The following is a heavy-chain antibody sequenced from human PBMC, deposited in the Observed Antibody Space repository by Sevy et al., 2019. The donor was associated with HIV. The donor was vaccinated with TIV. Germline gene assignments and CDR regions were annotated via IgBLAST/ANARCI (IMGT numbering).Heavy chain of an antibody. V-gene: IGHV3-30*04. D-gene: IGHD3-22*01. CDR3: ARLTAPNYYDTASDCCGS. Sequence: GGSLRLSCAASGFTFSSYAMHWVRQAPGKGLEWVALISYEGSNKYNADSVKGRFTISRGNSKNLLYLQMNSLRAEDTAVYSGARLTAPNYYDTASDCCGSWGQGTLVTVSS. CDR1: GFTFSSYA. J-gene: IGHJ5*02. CDR2: ISYEGSNK.